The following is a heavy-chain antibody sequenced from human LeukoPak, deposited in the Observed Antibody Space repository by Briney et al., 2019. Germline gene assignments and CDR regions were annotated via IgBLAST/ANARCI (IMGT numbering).Heavy chain of an antibody. V-gene: IGHV3-23*01. CDR3: ARDPNGSGPDFDC. Sequence: GGSLRLSCAASGFTFSSYAMNWVRQAPGKGLEWVSGLSGNGGNQYYADSVKGRFTISRDNSKNTLFLQMNSLRAEDTATYYCARDPNGSGPDFDCWGQGTLVTVSS. J-gene: IGHJ4*02. CDR1: GFTFSSYA. D-gene: IGHD3-10*01. CDR2: LSGNGGNQ.